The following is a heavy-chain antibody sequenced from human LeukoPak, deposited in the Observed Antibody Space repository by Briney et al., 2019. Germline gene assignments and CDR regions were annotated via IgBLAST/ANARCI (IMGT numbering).Heavy chain of an antibody. Sequence: SETLSLTCTVSGGSISSSSYYWGWIRQPPGKGLEWIGSIYHSGSTYYNPSLKSRVTISVDTSKNQFSLKLSSVTAADTAVYYCARLTGGIAVAGYYFDYWGQGTLVTVSS. CDR1: GGSISSSSYY. J-gene: IGHJ4*02. CDR3: ARLTGGIAVAGYYFDY. V-gene: IGHV4-39*07. CDR2: IYHSGST. D-gene: IGHD6-19*01.